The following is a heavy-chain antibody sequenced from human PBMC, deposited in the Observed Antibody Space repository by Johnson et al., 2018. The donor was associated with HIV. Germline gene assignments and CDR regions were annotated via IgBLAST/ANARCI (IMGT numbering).Heavy chain of an antibody. CDR2: ISSKGGST. Sequence: VQLVESGGGLVQPGGSLRLSCAASGFTFSNYAMHWVRQAPGKGLEYVSGISSKGGSTYYADSVKGRFTISRDNSKNTLYLRMNSLRPEDTAMYYCARGKSVAAQIGAFDIWVQGTMVTVSS. CDR3: ARGKSVAAQIGAFDI. D-gene: IGHD6-6*01. V-gene: IGHV3-64*04. J-gene: IGHJ3*02. CDR1: GFTFSNYA.